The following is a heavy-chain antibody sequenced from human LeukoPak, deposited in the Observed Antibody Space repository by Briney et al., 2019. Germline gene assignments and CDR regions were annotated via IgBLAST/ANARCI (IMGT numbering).Heavy chain of an antibody. CDR2: ISAYNGDT. CDR3: ARDHSSSCQLLDY. V-gene: IGHV1-18*04. CDR1: GYTFTGYY. D-gene: IGHD6-13*01. J-gene: IGHJ4*02. Sequence: GASVKVSCKASGYTFTGYYMHWVRQAPGQGLEWMGWISAYNGDTKYAQKFQGRITMTTDTSTSTANMELRSLRSDDTAVYYCARDHSSSCQLLDYWGQGTLVTISS.